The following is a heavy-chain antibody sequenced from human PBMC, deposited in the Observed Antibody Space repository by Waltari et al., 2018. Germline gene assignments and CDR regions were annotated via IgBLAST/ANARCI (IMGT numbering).Heavy chain of an antibody. V-gene: IGHV3-23*03. CDR1: GVTFSSYA. CDR2: LYNECTT. D-gene: IGHD6-13*01. J-gene: IGHJ4*02. Sequence: EVQLLESGGGLVQPGGSLRLSCSGVTFSSYAMSWVRQAPGMGLGWVLVLYNECTTHYVDSGEGRFPISRDHSDNTLHLQMRSLRAEDTAGYYCAESRAAAGLDSWGQGTLVTVSS. CDR3: AESRAAAGLDS.